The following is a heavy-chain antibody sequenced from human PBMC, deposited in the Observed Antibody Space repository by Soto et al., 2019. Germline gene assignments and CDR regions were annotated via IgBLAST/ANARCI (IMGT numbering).Heavy chain of an antibody. CDR1: GYTFTSYA. CDR3: ARDRLRITLRPPKGQTNDY. Sequence: GASVKVSCKASGYTFTSYAMHWVRQAPGQRLEWMGWINAGNGNTKYLQKFQGRVTITRDTSASTAYVELSSLRSEDTAVYYCARDRLRITLRPPKGQTNDYWGQGTLVTVSS. CDR2: INAGNGNT. V-gene: IGHV1-3*01. D-gene: IGHD3-10*01. J-gene: IGHJ4*02.